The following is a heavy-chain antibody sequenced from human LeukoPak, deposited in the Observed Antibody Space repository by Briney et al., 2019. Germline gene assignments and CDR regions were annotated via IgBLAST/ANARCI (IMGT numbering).Heavy chain of an antibody. D-gene: IGHD3-22*01. CDR1: GFTFSSYW. V-gene: IGHV3-74*01. CDR3: ARVAAWDSSGYLFYY. CDR2: INSDGSRT. J-gene: IGHJ4*02. Sequence: GGSLRLSCAASGFTFSSYWMHWVRQAPGKGLVWVSRINSDGSRTSYADSVKGRLTISRENAKNTLYLQMNSLRAEDTAVYYCARVAAWDSSGYLFYYWGQGTLVTVSS.